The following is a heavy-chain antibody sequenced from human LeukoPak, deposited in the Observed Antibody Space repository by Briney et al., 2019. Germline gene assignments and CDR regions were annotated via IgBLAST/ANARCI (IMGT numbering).Heavy chain of an antibody. V-gene: IGHV4-39*01. CDR1: GGSVSSGSYY. Sequence: PSETLSLTCTVSGGSVSSGSYYWGWIRQPPGKGLEWIGNIYYSGSTYYNPSFKSRATISVDTSKNQFSLKLSSVTAADTAGYYCARLFDDYDSSGFSIDYWGQGTLVTVS. J-gene: IGHJ4*02. CDR3: ARLFDDYDSSGFSIDY. D-gene: IGHD3-22*01. CDR2: IYYSGST.